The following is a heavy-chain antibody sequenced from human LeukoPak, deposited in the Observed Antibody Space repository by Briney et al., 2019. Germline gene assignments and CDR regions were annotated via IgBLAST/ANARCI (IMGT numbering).Heavy chain of an antibody. CDR1: GFTFSSYA. Sequence: GASLRLSCAASGFTFSSYAMSWVRQAPGKGLEWVSAISGSGGSTCYADSVKGRFTISRDNSKNTLYLQMNSLRAEDTAVYYCAKDQVEQWLTDFDYWGQGTLVTVSS. CDR3: AKDQVEQWLTDFDY. V-gene: IGHV3-23*01. D-gene: IGHD6-19*01. CDR2: ISGSGGST. J-gene: IGHJ4*02.